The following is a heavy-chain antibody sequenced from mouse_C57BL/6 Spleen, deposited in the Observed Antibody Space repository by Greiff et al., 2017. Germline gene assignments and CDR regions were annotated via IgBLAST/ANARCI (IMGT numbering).Heavy chain of an antibody. D-gene: IGHD2-5*01. J-gene: IGHJ4*01. Sequence: VQLQQSGGDLVKPGGSLKLSCAASGFTFSSYGMSWVRQTPDKRLEWVATISSGGSYTYYPDSVKGRFTISRDNAKNTLYLQMSSLKSEDTAMYYCARLIVTTNYYAMDYWGQGTSVTVSS. CDR2: ISSGGSYT. CDR3: ARLIVTTNYYAMDY. V-gene: IGHV5-6*01. CDR1: GFTFSSYG.